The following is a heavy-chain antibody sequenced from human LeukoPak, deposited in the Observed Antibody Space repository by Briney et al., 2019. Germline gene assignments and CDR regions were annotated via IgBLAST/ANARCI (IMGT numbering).Heavy chain of an antibody. D-gene: IGHD5-24*01. V-gene: IGHV4-39*01. J-gene: IGHJ4*02. Sequence: PSETLSLTCTVSGGSISSSSYYWGWIRQPPGKGLEWIGSIYYSGSTYYNPSLKSRVTISVDTSKNQFSLKLSSVTAADTAVYYCARHPSHVEMAKGIDYWGQGTLVTVSS. CDR3: ARHPSHVEMAKGIDY. CDR1: GGSISSSSYY. CDR2: IYYSGST.